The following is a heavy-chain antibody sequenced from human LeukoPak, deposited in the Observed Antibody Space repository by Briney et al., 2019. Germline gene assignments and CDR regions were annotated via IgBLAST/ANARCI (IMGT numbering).Heavy chain of an antibody. J-gene: IGHJ6*03. CDR3: ARERIVATPRDYYYMDV. D-gene: IGHD5-12*01. Sequence: PSETLSLTCTVSGGSISSSSYYWGWIRQPPGKGLEWIGSIYYSGSTYYNPSLKSRVTISVDTPKNQFSLKLSSVTAADTAVYYCARERIVATPRDYYYMDVWGKGTTVTVSS. V-gene: IGHV4-39*02. CDR1: GGSISSSSYY. CDR2: IYYSGST.